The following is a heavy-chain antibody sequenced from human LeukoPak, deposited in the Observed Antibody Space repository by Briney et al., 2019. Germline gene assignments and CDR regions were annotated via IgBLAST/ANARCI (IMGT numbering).Heavy chain of an antibody. V-gene: IGHV3-48*01. Sequence: QAGGSLRLSCAASGFSVSSNFMSWVRQAPGKGLEWLSYISSSSSIIYYADSVKGRFIISRDNSKNTLYLQMNSLRAEDTAVYHCASSREATSNWFVYWGQGTLVTVSS. CDR1: GFSVSSNF. D-gene: IGHD2-2*01. CDR2: ISSSSSII. J-gene: IGHJ5*01. CDR3: ASSREATSNWFVY.